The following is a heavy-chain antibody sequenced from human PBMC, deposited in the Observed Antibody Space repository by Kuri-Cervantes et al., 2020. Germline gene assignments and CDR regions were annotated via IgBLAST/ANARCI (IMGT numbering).Heavy chain of an antibody. D-gene: IGHD3-10*01. CDR2: IIPIFGTA. J-gene: IGHJ6*03. V-gene: IGHV1-69*13. CDR3: ARVKSSITMVQGVIITSSPHYYMDV. Sequence: SVKVSCKASGYTFTSYGISWVRQAPGQGLEWMGGIIPIFGTANYAQKFQGRVTITADESTSTAYMELSSLRSEDTAVYYCARVKSSITMVQGVIITSSPHYYMDVWGKGTTVTVSS. CDR1: GYTFTSYG.